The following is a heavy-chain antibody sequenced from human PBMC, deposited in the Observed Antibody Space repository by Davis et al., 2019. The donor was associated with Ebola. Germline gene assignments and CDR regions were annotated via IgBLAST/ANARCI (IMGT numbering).Heavy chain of an antibody. Sequence: ASVKVSCKASGYTFTDYYVQWVRQAPGQGLEWIGWINPKTGGTNFIRKFLGRVSMTIDTSTSTAYMDLRSLTSDDTALYYCARPFSSTWWHYYGMDVWGQGTTVTVSS. CDR3: ARPFSSTWWHYYGMDV. V-gene: IGHV1-2*02. CDR2: INPKTGGT. CDR1: GYTFTDYY. J-gene: IGHJ6*02. D-gene: IGHD6-13*01.